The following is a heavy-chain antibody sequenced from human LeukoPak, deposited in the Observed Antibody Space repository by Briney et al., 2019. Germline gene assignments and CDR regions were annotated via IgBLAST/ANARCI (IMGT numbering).Heavy chain of an antibody. CDR2: IYHSGST. CDR3: AREPSGWNYDSSGYYDY. Sequence: SETLSLTCTVSGYSISSGYYWGWIRQPPGKGLEWIGSIYHSGSTYYNPSLKSRVTISVDTSKNQFSLKLSSVTAADTAVYYCAREPSGWNYDSSGYYDYWGQGTLVTVSS. CDR1: GYSISSGYY. D-gene: IGHD3-22*01. V-gene: IGHV4-38-2*02. J-gene: IGHJ4*02.